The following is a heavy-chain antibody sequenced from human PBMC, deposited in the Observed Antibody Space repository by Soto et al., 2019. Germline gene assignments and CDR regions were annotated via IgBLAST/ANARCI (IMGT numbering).Heavy chain of an antibody. V-gene: IGHV1-46*01. Sequence: ASVKVSCKASGYTFTSYYMHWVRRAPGQGLEWMGIINPSGGSTSYAQKFQGRVTMTRDTSTSTVYMELSSLRSEDTAVYHCARSGCSGGSCPPAAFDIWGQGTMVTVSS. CDR1: GYTFTSYY. CDR3: ARSGCSGGSCPPAAFDI. D-gene: IGHD2-15*01. CDR2: INPSGGST. J-gene: IGHJ3*02.